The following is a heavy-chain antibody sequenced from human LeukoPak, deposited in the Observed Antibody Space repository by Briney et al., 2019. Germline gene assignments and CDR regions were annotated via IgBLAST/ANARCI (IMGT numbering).Heavy chain of an antibody. J-gene: IGHJ4*02. CDR1: GGSFTGYY. V-gene: IGHV4-59*01. CDR2: IYYSGST. D-gene: IGHD3-10*01. CDR3: ASLARSYYGSGWPSIDY. Sequence: SSETLSLTCAVYGGSFTGYYWSCIRQPPGKGLEWIGYIYYSGSTNYNPSLKSRVTISVDTSKNQFSLKLSSVTAADTAVDYCASLARSYYGSGWPSIDYWGQGTLVTVSS.